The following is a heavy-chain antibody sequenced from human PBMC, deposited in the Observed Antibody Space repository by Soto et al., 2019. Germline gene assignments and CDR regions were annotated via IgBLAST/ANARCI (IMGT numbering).Heavy chain of an antibody. Sequence: EVQLVESGGGLVQPGESLRLSCAASGFTFDYYWMHWVRQAPGKGLVWVSRVHSDGTTTTYADSVKGRFTISRDNARNTVSLQMSRLRAEDTAIYYCARGDRGGFDLWGHGTVLTVS. J-gene: IGHJ3*01. CDR3: ARGDRGGFDL. CDR1: GFTFDYYW. D-gene: IGHD3-10*01. V-gene: IGHV3-74*01. CDR2: VHSDGTTT.